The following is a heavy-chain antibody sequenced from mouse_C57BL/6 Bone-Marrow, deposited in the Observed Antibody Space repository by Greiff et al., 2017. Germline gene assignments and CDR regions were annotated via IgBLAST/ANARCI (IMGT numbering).Heavy chain of an antibody. J-gene: IGHJ2*01. CDR3: TWIYYGYDEAY. Sequence: VHVKQSGAELVRPGASVKLSCTASGFNIKDYYMHWVKQRPEQGLEWIVRIDPEDGDTEYAPKFQGKATMTADTSSNTAYLQLSSLTSEDTAVYYCTWIYYGYDEAYWGQGTTLTVSS. D-gene: IGHD2-2*01. CDR2: IDPEDGDT. V-gene: IGHV14-1*01. CDR1: GFNIKDYY.